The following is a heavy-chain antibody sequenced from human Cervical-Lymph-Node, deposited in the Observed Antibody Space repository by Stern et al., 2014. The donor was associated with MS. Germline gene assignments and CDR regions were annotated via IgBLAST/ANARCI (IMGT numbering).Heavy chain of an antibody. CDR2: IKQDGSEK. J-gene: IGHJ4*02. D-gene: IGHD3-3*01. CDR3: ARDLASHYDFWSGYDN. CDR1: GFTFSSYW. V-gene: IGHV3-7*01. Sequence: EDQLVESGGGLVQPGGSLRLSCAASGFTFSSYWMSWVRQAPGRGLEWVANIKQDGSEKYYVDSVKGRFTISRDNAKNSLYLQMNSLRAEDTAVYFCARDLASHYDFWSGYDNWGQGTLVTVSS.